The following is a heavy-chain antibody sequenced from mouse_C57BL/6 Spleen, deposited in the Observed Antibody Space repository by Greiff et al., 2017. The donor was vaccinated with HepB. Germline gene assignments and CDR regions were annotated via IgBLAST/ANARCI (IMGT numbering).Heavy chain of an antibody. CDR1: GFNIKDDY. CDR2: IDPENGDT. V-gene: IGHV14-4*01. CDR3: TRWLLRGYYAMDY. J-gene: IGHJ4*01. Sequence: VQLKQSGAELVRPGASVKLSCTASGFNIKDDYMHWVKQRPEQGLEWIGWIDPENGDTEYASKFQGKATITADTSSNTAYLQLSSLTSEDTAVYYCTRWLLRGYYAMDYWGQGTSVTVSS. D-gene: IGHD2-3*01.